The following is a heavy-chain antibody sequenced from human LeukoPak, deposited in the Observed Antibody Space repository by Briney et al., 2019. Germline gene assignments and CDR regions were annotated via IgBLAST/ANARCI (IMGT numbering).Heavy chain of an antibody. CDR3: ARRGTDSSGYYWGNFDY. CDR1: GFTVSSNY. J-gene: IGHJ4*02. D-gene: IGHD3-22*01. CDR2: IYSGGST. Sequence: GGSLRLSCAASGFTVSSNYMSWVRQAPGKGLEWVSVIYSGGSTYYADSVKGRFTISRDNSKNTLYLQMNSLRAEDTAVYYCARRGTDSSGYYWGNFDYWGQGTLVTVSS. V-gene: IGHV3-66*01.